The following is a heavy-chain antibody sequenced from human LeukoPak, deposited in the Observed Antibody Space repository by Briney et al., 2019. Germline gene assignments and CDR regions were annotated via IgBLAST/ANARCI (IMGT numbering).Heavy chain of an antibody. J-gene: IGHJ6*03. CDR1: GYTFTSYG. CDR2: ISAYNSNT. V-gene: IGHV1-18*01. Sequence: ASVKVSCKASGYTFTSYGISWVRQAPGQGLEWMGWISAYNSNTNYAQKLQGRVTMTTDTSTSTAYMELRSLRSDDTAVYYCARDGVLGYYDILTGYYRYYYYYMDVWGKGTTVTVSS. CDR3: ARDGVLGYYDILTGYYRYYYYYMDV. D-gene: IGHD3-9*01.